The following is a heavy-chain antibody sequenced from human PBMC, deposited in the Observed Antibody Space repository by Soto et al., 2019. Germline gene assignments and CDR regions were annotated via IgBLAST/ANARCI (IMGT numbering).Heavy chain of an antibody. D-gene: IGHD5-18*01. CDR2: IIPIFGTA. CDR3: ASGRGYSYGYGYYYYGMDV. J-gene: IGHJ6*02. Sequence: SVKVSCKASGGTFSSYAISWVRQAPGQGLEWMGGIIPIFGTANYAQKFQGRVTITADESTSTAYVELSSLRSEDTAVYYCASGRGYSYGYGYYYYGMDVWGQGTTVTV. V-gene: IGHV1-69*13. CDR1: GGTFSSYA.